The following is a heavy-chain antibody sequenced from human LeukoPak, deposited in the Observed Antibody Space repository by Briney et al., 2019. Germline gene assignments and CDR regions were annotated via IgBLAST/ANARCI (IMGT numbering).Heavy chain of an antibody. CDR3: AREHTSGTYYIDY. Sequence: GGSLRLSCAASGFTFKIYSMNWVRQAPGKGLEWVSSISSSSSHMYYADSVKGRFTISRDNGKNSLYLQMNSLRAEDTAVYYCAREHTSGTYYIDYWGQGTLVTVSS. D-gene: IGHD1-26*01. CDR2: ISSSSSHM. J-gene: IGHJ4*02. V-gene: IGHV3-21*04. CDR1: GFTFKIYS.